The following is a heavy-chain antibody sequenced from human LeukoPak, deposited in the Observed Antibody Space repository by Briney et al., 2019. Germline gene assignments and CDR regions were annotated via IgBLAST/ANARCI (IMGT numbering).Heavy chain of an antibody. CDR3: AKGAPDHSLKAHHLKYYYYGMDV. V-gene: IGHV3-30*02. J-gene: IGHJ6*02. Sequence: GGSLRLSCAASGFTFSSYGMHWVRQAPGKGLEWVAFIRYDGSNKYYADSVKGRFTISRDNSKNTLYLQMNSLRAEDTAVYYCAKGAPDHSLKAHHLKYYYYGMDVWGQGTTVTVSS. CDR1: GFTFSSYG. CDR2: IRYDGSNK. D-gene: IGHD1-14*01.